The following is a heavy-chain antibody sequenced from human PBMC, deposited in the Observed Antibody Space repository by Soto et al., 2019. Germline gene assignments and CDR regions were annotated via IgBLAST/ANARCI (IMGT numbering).Heavy chain of an antibody. J-gene: IGHJ3*02. CDR1: GGTFSSYT. V-gene: IGHV1-69*02. CDR2: IIPILGIA. CDR3: ARAVVSSGGHNPGAFDI. D-gene: IGHD6-19*01. Sequence: ASVKVSCKASGGTFSSYTISWVLQAPGQGLEWMGRIIPILGIANYAQKFQGRVTITADKSTSTAYMELSSLRSEDTAVYYCARAVVSSGGHNPGAFDIWGQGTMVTVSS.